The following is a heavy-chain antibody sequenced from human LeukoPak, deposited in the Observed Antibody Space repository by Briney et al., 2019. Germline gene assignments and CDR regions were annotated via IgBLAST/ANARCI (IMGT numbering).Heavy chain of an antibody. CDR1: GGSISSGSYY. Sequence: SETLSLTCTVSGGSISSGSYYWSWIRQPAGKGLEWIRYIHTSGSTNCNPSLRSRVTISLDTSTNQFSLILSSVTAADTAVYYCGRIVAVPAAMKGYNYYYMDVWGKGTTVTVSS. CDR2: IHTSGST. J-gene: IGHJ6*03. CDR3: GRIVAVPAAMKGYNYYYMDV. V-gene: IGHV4-61*09. D-gene: IGHD2-2*01.